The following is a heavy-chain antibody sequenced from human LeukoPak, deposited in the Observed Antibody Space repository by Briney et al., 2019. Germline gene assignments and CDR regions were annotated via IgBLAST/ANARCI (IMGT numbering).Heavy chain of an antibody. CDR3: ARDRSYFTFDY. Sequence: SETLSLTCTVSDFSINSGYHWGWVRQPPGKGLEWIGSMHHSGSTYYNPSLKSRVTMSTDTSKSQFSLKLSSVTAADTAVYYCARDRSYFTFDYWGQGTLVTVSS. CDR1: DFSINSGYH. V-gene: IGHV4-38-2*02. J-gene: IGHJ4*02. CDR2: MHHSGST. D-gene: IGHD3-10*01.